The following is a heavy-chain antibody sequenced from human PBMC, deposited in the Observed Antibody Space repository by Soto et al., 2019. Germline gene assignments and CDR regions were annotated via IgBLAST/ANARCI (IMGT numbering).Heavy chain of an antibody. CDR1: GYTFTSYY. CDR3: ARDMWLLSLYNFYYYYYGMDV. CDR2: INPSGGST. Sequence: ASVKVSCKASGYTFTSYYMHWVRQAPGQGLEWMGIINPSGGSTSYAQKFQGRVTMTRDTSTSTVYMELSSLRSEDTAVYYCARDMWLLSLYNFYYYYYGMDVWGQGTKVTVSS. D-gene: IGHD3-22*01. V-gene: IGHV1-46*01. J-gene: IGHJ6*02.